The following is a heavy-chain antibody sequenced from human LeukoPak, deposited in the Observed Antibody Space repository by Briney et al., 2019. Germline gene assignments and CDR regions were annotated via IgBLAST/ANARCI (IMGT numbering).Heavy chain of an antibody. V-gene: IGHV3-7*01. CDR2: IKQDGSEK. Sequence: PGGSLRLSCAASGFTFSIYWMSWVRQAPGKGLECVANIKQDGSEKYYVDSVKGRFTISRDNAKNSLYLQMDSLRAEDTAVYYCARDRFYYDSSEFDIWGQGTMVTVSS. CDR3: ARDRFYYDSSEFDI. CDR1: GFTFSIYW. J-gene: IGHJ3*02. D-gene: IGHD3-22*01.